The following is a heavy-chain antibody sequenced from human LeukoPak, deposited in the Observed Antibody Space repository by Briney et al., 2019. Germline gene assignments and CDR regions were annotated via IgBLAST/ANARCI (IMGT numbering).Heavy chain of an antibody. V-gene: IGHV4-39*01. CDR3: ARRLHGFPFDY. Sequence: SETLSLTCTVSGCSISSSSYYWGWIRQPPGKGLEWIGSIYYSGSTYYNPSLKSRVTISVDTPKNQFSLKLSSVTAADTAVYYCARRLHGFPFDYWGQGTLVTVSS. J-gene: IGHJ4*02. CDR2: IYYSGST. CDR1: GCSISSSSYY. D-gene: IGHD5-24*01.